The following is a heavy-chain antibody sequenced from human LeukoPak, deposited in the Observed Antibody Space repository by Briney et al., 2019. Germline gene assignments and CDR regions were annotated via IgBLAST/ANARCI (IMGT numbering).Heavy chain of an antibody. J-gene: IGHJ4*02. Sequence: GGSLRLSCAASGFTFSSYAMHWVRQAPGKGLEWVAVISYDGGNKYYADSVKGRFTISRDNSKNTLYLQMNSLRAEDTAVYYCARAPWPKTTVTTHWGQGTLVTVSS. CDR1: GFTFSSYA. V-gene: IGHV3-30-3*01. CDR2: ISYDGGNK. CDR3: ARAPWPKTTVTTH. D-gene: IGHD4-17*01.